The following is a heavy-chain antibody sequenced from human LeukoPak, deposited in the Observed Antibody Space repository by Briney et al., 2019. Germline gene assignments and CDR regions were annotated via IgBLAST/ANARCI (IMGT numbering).Heavy chain of an antibody. CDR1: GGSISSSSYN. CDR2: IYNSGST. V-gene: IGHV4-39*01. D-gene: IGHD6-19*01. J-gene: IGHJ3*02. CDR3: ARLGLHPTYSSGWYLDI. Sequence: SETLSLTCTVPGGSISSSSYNWGWIRQPPGTGLEWIGTIYNSGSTYYNPSLKSRVTISVDTSKNQFSLKLSSVTAADTAVYYCARLGLHPTYSSGWYLDIWGQGTMVTVSS.